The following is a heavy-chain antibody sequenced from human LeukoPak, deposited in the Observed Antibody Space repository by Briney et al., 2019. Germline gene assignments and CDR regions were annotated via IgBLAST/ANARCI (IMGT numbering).Heavy chain of an antibody. D-gene: IGHD3-22*01. CDR3: ARMYYYDSSGYQSDY. CDR1: GFTFSSYW. V-gene: IGHV3-7*03. Sequence: PGGSLRLSCAASGFTFSSYWMSWVRQAPGKGLEWVANIKQDGSEKYYVDSVKGRFTISRDNAKNSLYLQMNSLRAEDTAVYYCARMYYYDSSGYQSDYWGQGTLVTVSS. J-gene: IGHJ4*02. CDR2: IKQDGSEK.